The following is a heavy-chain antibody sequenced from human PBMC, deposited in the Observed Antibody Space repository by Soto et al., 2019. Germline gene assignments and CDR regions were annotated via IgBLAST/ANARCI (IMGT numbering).Heavy chain of an antibody. CDR3: ARAPKVSGSSQTRPDF. CDR1: GGYISGGYYS. Sequence: SETLSLTCAVSGGYISGGYYSWSWIRQPPGKGLEWIGFIYNSGSTYYNSSLKSRVTISVDRSKNHFFLNLTSVTAADTAVYYCARAPKVSGSSQTRPDFWGQGTLVTVSS. J-gene: IGHJ4*02. CDR2: IYNSGST. D-gene: IGHD6-6*01. V-gene: IGHV4-30-2*01.